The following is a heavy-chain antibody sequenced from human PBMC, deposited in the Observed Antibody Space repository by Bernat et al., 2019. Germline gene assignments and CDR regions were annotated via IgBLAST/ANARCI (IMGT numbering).Heavy chain of an antibody. CDR1: GFTFSSYA. J-gene: IGHJ1*01. D-gene: IGHD2-2*01. CDR3: AAKGPRRSCSTTSCISERFQH. V-gene: IGHV3-23*04. Sequence: EVQLVESGGGLVQPGGSLRLSCAASGFTFSSYAMSWVRQAPGKGLEWVSAISGSGGSTYYADSVKGRFTISRDNSKNTLYLQMNSLRAEDTAVYYCAAKGPRRSCSTTSCISERFQHWGQGTLVTVSS. CDR2: ISGSGGST.